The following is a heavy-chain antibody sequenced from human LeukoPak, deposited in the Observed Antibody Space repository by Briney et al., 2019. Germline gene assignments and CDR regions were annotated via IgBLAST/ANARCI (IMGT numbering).Heavy chain of an antibody. Sequence: GGSLRLSCAASGFTFSSYGMHWVRQAPGKGLEWVAVISYDGSNKYYADSVKGRFTISRDNSKNTLYLQMNSLRAEDTAVYYCARAEGIAAAWAHYWGQGTLVTVSS. CDR3: ARAEGIAAAWAHY. D-gene: IGHD6-13*01. CDR2: ISYDGSNK. V-gene: IGHV3-30*03. CDR1: GFTFSSYG. J-gene: IGHJ4*02.